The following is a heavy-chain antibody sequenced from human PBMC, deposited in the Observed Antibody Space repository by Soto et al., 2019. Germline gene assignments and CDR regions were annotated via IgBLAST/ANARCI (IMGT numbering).Heavy chain of an antibody. CDR1: RGTFSSYA. V-gene: IGHV1-69*13. CDR3: ARVPARGYSYGADY. D-gene: IGHD5-18*01. J-gene: IGHJ4*02. CDR2: SIPIFGTA. Sequence: GASGKVSCKASRGTFSSYALSCVRQAPGQGLEWVGGSIPIFGTANYAQKFHGRVTITADESTSTAYMELSSLRSEDTAVYYCARVPARGYSYGADYWGQGTLVTVSS.